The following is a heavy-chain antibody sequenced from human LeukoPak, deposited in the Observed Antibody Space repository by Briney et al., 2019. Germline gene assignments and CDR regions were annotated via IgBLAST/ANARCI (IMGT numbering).Heavy chain of an antibody. V-gene: IGHV3-23*01. Sequence: GGSLRLSCAVSGFTFSSYAMSWVRQAPGKGLEWVSHISGSTGSTYYADSVKGRFTVSRDNSKNTLYLQMNSLRAEDTAVYYYAKDPAIMSYYYYYMDVWGKGTTVTVSS. J-gene: IGHJ6*03. CDR1: GFTFSSYA. CDR2: ISGSTGST. CDR3: AKDPAIMSYYYYYMDV. D-gene: IGHD3-16*01.